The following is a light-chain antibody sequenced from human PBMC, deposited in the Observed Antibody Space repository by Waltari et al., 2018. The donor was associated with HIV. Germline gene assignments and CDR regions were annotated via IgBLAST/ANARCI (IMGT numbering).Light chain of an antibody. Sequence: QSALTQPPSPSGSLGQSVPLSCTGSRSDIGAYDSVSWFQQHPNNAPKLLLYEVSKRPSGVPDRFSGSRSGETAFLSVSGLQPDDTAAYFCSSYGDNIRVLFGGGTNLTVL. CDR1: RSDIGAYDS. J-gene: IGLJ2*01. CDR2: EVS. CDR3: SSYGDNIRVL. V-gene: IGLV2-8*01.